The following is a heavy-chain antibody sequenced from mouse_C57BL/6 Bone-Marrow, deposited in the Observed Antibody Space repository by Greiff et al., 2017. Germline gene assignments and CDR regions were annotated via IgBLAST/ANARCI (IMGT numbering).Heavy chain of an antibody. J-gene: IGHJ1*03. V-gene: IGHV5-17*01. Sequence: EVMLVESGGGLVKPGGSLKLSCAASGFTFSDYGMHWVRQAPEKGLEWVAYISSGSSTIYYAATVKGRFTISRDNAKNTLFLQMTSLRSEDTAMYYCATTVVAYWYFDVWGTGTTVTVSS. CDR3: ATTVVAYWYFDV. CDR1: GFTFSDYG. D-gene: IGHD1-1*01. CDR2: ISSGSSTI.